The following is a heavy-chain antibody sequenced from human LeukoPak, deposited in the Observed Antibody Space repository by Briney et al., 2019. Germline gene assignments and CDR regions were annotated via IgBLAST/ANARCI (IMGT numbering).Heavy chain of an antibody. V-gene: IGHV3-48*02. CDR3: VRDWSYAFDL. Sequence: GGSLRLSCAASGFTFSSYTMNWGRQAPGKGLEWISYIMRTAADVTSYADSVEGRFTISRDDAKNPLYLQMNSLRDDDTAVYYCVRDWSYAFDLWGQGTMVTVSS. J-gene: IGHJ3*01. CDR1: GFTFSSYT. CDR2: IMRTAADVT.